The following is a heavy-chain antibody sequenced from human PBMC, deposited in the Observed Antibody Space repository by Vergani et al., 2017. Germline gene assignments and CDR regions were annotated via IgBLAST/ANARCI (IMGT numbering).Heavy chain of an antibody. Sequence: QVQLQQWGAGLLKPSETLSLTCAVYGGSFSGYYWSWIRQPPGKGLEWIGEINHSGSTNYNPSLKSRVTISVDTSKNQFSLKLSSVTAADTAVYYCARGTGYQLLYGFDYWGQGTLVTVSS. J-gene: IGHJ4*02. CDR3: ARGTGYQLLYGFDY. D-gene: IGHD2-2*02. CDR1: GGSFSGYY. CDR2: INHSGST. V-gene: IGHV4-34*01.